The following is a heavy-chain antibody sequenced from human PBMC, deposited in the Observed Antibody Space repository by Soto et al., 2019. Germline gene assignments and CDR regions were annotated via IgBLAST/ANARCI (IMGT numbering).Heavy chain of an antibody. Sequence: QVQLQESGPGLVKPSETLSLTCTVSPDSLNGHYWSWLRQTPGKEREWIGYIFYTGKTNYNSSLKSRVTMTLDTFENQFSLQLTSVTSADTAIYYCARGAGIVLVPDAIFDSWGQGTLVTVSS. CDR1: PDSLNGHY. V-gene: IGHV4-59*11. J-gene: IGHJ4*02. D-gene: IGHD2-2*01. CDR3: ARGAGIVLVPDAIFDS. CDR2: IFYTGKT.